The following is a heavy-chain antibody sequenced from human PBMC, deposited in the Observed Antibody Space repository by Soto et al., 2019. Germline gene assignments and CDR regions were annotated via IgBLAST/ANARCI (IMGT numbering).Heavy chain of an antibody. CDR3: AKNRGRVTASGLFDY. CDR2: IHGGGNSA. D-gene: IGHD2-21*02. CDR1: GFTFSGYA. V-gene: IGHV3-23*01. J-gene: IGHJ4*02. Sequence: EVQLLESGGDLVQPGRSLRLSCAASGFTFSGYAMSWVRQAPGKGLEWVSVIHGGGNSAYYADSVKGRFTISRDNSKNTLNLQMSSLRGEDPPVSYFAKNRGRVTASGLFDYWGQGTLVTVSS.